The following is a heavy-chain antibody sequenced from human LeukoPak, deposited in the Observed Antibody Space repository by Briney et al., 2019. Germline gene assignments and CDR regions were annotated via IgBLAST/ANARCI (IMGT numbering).Heavy chain of an antibody. J-gene: IGHJ4*02. CDR1: GFTFSHAW. V-gene: IGHV3-48*01. CDR2: ISSSSSTI. Sequence: PGGSLRLSCVASGFTFSHAWMSWVRQAPGKGLEWVSYISSSSSTIYYADSVKGRFTISRDNAKNSLYLQMNSLRAEDTAVYYCARLSGSYGPFDSWGQGTLVTVSS. CDR3: ARLSGSYGPFDS. D-gene: IGHD1-26*01.